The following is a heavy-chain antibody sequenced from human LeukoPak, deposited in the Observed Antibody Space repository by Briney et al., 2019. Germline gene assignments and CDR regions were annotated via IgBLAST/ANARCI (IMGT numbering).Heavy chain of an antibody. V-gene: IGHV1-69*13. CDR1: GYTFTSYA. J-gene: IGHJ5*02. D-gene: IGHD4-23*01. Sequence: SVKVSCKASGYTFTSYAMNWVRQAPGQGLEWMGGIIPIFGTANYAQKFQGRVTITADESTSTAYMELSSLRSEDTAVYYCARVLRNPGGWFDPWGQGTLVTVSS. CDR2: IIPIFGTA. CDR3: ARVLRNPGGWFDP.